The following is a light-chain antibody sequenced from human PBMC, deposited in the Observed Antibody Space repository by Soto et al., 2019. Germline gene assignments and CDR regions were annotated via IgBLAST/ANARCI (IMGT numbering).Light chain of an antibody. CDR1: QGIGNS. Sequence: DIQMTQSPSSLSASVGDRVTITCRASQGIGNSLSWYQQKPGKVPKLLIYTSSTLQSGVPSRFSGSGSGTDCTLTISSLQPEDFATYYCQKHDYAPLTFGGGTKVEIK. J-gene: IGKJ4*01. CDR2: TSS. CDR3: QKHDYAPLT. V-gene: IGKV1-27*01.